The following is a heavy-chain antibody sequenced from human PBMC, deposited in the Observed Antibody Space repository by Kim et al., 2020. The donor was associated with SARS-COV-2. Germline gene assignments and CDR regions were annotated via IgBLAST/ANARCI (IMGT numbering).Heavy chain of an antibody. CDR1: GGSVSSGSYY. V-gene: IGHV4-61*01. D-gene: IGHD6-19*01. J-gene: IGHJ3*02. Sequence: SETLSLTCTVSGGSVSSGSYYWSWIRQPPGKGLEWIGYIYYSGSTNYNPSLKSRVTISVDTSKNQFSLKLSSVTAADTAVYYCARETDGQESGYSSGFLHGDAFDIWGQGTMVTVSS. CDR2: IYYSGST. CDR3: ARETDGQESGYSSGFLHGDAFDI.